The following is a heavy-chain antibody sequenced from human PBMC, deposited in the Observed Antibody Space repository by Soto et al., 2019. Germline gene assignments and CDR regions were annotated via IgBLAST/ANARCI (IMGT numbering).Heavy chain of an antibody. CDR3: ARDKITGLFDY. CDR2: INLSGST. CDR1: GGSISNYY. D-gene: IGHD2-8*02. J-gene: IGHJ4*02. Sequence: SETLSLTCTVSGGSISNYYWTWIRQPPGTGLEWIGEINLSGSTNYNPSLKSRFTISVDTSKNQFSLKLTSVTAADTAVYYCARDKITGLFDYWGQGTLVTVSS. V-gene: IGHV4-34*01.